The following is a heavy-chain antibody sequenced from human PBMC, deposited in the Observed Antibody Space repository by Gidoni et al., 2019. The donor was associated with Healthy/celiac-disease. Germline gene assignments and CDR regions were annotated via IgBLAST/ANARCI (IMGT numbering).Heavy chain of an antibody. CDR3: AKTRYYYGSGSYSLDY. V-gene: IGHV3-23*04. CDR2: ISGSGGST. CDR1: GFTFSSYA. J-gene: IGHJ4*02. Sequence: EVQLVESGGGLVQPGGSLRLSCAASGFTFSSYAMSWVRQAPGKGLEWVSAISGSGGSTYYADSVKGRFTISRDNSKNTLYLQMNSLRAEDTAVYYCAKTRYYYGSGSYSLDYWGQGTLVTVSS. D-gene: IGHD3-10*01.